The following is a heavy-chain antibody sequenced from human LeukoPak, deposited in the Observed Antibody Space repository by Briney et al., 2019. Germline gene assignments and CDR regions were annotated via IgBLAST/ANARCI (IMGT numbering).Heavy chain of an antibody. CDR3: ASGGYYYDSSGYLSGTDY. Sequence: SETLSLTCAVYGGSFSGYYWSWIRQPPGKGLEWIGEINHSGSTNYNPSLKSRVTISVDTSKNQFSLKLSSVTAADTAVYYCASGGYYYDSSGYLSGTDYWGQGTLVTVSS. CDR2: INHSGST. D-gene: IGHD3-22*01. CDR1: GGSFSGYY. V-gene: IGHV4-34*01. J-gene: IGHJ4*02.